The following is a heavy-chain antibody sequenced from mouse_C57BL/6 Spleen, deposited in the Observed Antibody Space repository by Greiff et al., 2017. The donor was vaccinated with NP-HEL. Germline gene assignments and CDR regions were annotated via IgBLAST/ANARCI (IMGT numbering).Heavy chain of an antibody. Sequence: EVKLVESGGGLVQSGRSLRLSCATSGFTFSDFYMEWVRQAPGKGLEWIAASRNKANDYTTEYSASVKGRFIVSRDTSQSILYLQMNALRAEDTAIDYCARAYYGSFDYWGQGTTLTVSS. CDR3: ARAYYGSFDY. CDR1: GFTFSDFY. CDR2: SRNKANDYTT. D-gene: IGHD1-1*01. J-gene: IGHJ2*01. V-gene: IGHV7-1*01.